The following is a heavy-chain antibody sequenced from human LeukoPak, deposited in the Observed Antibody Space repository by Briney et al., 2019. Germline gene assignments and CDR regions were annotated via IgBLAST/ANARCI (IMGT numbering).Heavy chain of an antibody. CDR1: GYSISSGYY. CDR3: ATMGSSPAFDI. J-gene: IGHJ3*02. Sequence: PSETLSLTCTVSGYSISSGYYWGWIRQPPGKGLEWIGYIYYSGSTNYNPSLKSRVTISVDTSKNQFSLKLSSVTAADTAVYYCATMGSSPAFDIWGQGTMVTVSS. V-gene: IGHV4-61*01. D-gene: IGHD6-6*01. CDR2: IYYSGST.